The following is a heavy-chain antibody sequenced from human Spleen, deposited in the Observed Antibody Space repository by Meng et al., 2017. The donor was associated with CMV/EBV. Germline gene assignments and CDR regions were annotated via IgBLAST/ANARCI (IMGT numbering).Heavy chain of an antibody. Sequence: RLQARSPGLVKPSQTIVLSCTVYDGFNTSDDYSWSWFRQPPVKGLEWIEYIHYSGTTYYNPSLKSRIAISLDTSKNQFSLNLNSVTAADAAVYYCARDSPGGYGYFDSWGQGTLVTVSS. J-gene: IGHJ4*02. CDR2: IHYSGTT. CDR1: DGFNTSDDYS. D-gene: IGHD5-12*01. V-gene: IGHV4-30-4*01. CDR3: ARDSPGGYGYFDS.